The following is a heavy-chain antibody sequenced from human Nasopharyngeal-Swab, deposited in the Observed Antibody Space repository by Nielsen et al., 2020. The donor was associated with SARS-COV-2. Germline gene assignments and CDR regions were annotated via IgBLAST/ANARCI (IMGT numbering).Heavy chain of an antibody. J-gene: IGHJ6*03. V-gene: IGHV5-51*01. CDR2: IYPGDSDT. Sequence: GESLKIYCKGSGYSFTSYWIGWVRQMPGKGLEWIGIIYPGDSDTRYSTSFQGQVTISADKSISTAYLQWSSLKASDTAMYYCARQGYSYGRRYYYYYMDVWGKGTTVTVSS. CDR3: ARQGYSYGRRYYYYYMDV. D-gene: IGHD5-18*01. CDR1: GYSFTSYW.